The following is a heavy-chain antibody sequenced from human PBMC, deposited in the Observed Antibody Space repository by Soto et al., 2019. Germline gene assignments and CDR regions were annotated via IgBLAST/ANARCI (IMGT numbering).Heavy chain of an antibody. D-gene: IGHD6-19*01. CDR3: ARDGWYDTEHAFDI. Sequence: PSETLSLTCTVSGGSISSYYWSWIRQPAGKGLEWIGRIYTSGSTNYNPSLKSRVTMSVDTSKNQFSLKLSSVTAADTAVYYCARDGWYDTEHAFDIWGQGNTVTVSS. J-gene: IGHJ3*02. V-gene: IGHV4-4*07. CDR1: GGSISSYY. CDR2: IYTSGST.